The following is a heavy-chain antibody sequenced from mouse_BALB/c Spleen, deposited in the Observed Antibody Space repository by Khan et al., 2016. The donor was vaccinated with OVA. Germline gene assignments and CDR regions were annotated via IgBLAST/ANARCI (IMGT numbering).Heavy chain of an antibody. V-gene: IGHV1-15*01. CDR2: LHPGSGGT. J-gene: IGHJ3*01. Sequence: VQLQQSGAELVRPGASVKLSCKALGYTFPDYEMHWVKQTPEHGLEWIGALHPGSGGTAYNQKFKGQATLNAAKSSSTAYMALSRLTSEDSAVYYCTRCPFQYYGYEFAYWGQGILVTVS. CDR3: TRCPFQYYGYEFAY. D-gene: IGHD1-2*01. CDR1: GYTFPDYE.